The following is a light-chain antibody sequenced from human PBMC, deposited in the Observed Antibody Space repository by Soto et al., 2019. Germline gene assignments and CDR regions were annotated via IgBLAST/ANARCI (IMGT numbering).Light chain of an antibody. CDR2: DAS. Sequence: EIVLTQSPATLSLSPGERATLSCRASQSVSNYLAWYQQKPGQAPRHLIYDASNRATGIPARFSGSGSGTDFTLTISSLEPEDFAVYYCQQRSNWPPVTFGGGTKVEIK. V-gene: IGKV3-11*01. J-gene: IGKJ4*01. CDR1: QSVSNY. CDR3: QQRSNWPPVT.